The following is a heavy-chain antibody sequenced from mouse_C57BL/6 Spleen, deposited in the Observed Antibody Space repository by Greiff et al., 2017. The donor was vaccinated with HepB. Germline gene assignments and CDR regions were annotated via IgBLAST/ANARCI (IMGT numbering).Heavy chain of an antibody. J-gene: IGHJ2*01. CDR2: SYPGDGDT. CDR1: GYAFSSSW. CDR3: ARERDYYGSSFYFDY. D-gene: IGHD1-1*01. V-gene: IGHV1-82*01. Sequence: QVQLKQSGPELVKPGASVKISCKASGYAFSSSWMNWVKQRPGKGLEWIGRSYPGDGDTNYNGKFKGKATLTADKSSSTAYMQLSSLTSEDSAVYFCARERDYYGSSFYFDYWGQGTTLTVSS.